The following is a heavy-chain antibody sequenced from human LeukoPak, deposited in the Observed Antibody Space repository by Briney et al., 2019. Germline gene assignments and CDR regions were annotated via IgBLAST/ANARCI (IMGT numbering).Heavy chain of an antibody. CDR3: ARGIS. CDR1: GFSFSIYD. J-gene: IGHJ5*02. Sequence: PGGSLRLSCAASGFSFSIYDMHWVRQAPGRGLEWVAVIWFDGSNKYYIDSVKGRFTLSRDNSKNTLYLRMNSLRAEDTAVYYCARGISWGQGTLVTVSS. V-gene: IGHV3-33*01. CDR2: IWFDGSNK.